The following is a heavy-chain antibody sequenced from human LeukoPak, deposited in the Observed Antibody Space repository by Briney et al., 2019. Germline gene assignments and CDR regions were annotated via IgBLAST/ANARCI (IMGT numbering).Heavy chain of an antibody. D-gene: IGHD1-26*01. J-gene: IGHJ5*02. Sequence: SETLSLTCAVYGGSFSGYYWSWIRQPPGKGLGWIGEINHSGSTNYNPSLKSRVTISVDTSKNQFSLKLSSVTAADTAVYYCARGYSGSYSDWFDPWGQGTLVTVSS. V-gene: IGHV4-34*01. CDR1: GGSFSGYY. CDR2: INHSGST. CDR3: ARGYSGSYSDWFDP.